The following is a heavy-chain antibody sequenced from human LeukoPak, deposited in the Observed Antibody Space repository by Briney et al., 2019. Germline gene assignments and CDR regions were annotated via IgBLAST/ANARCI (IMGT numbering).Heavy chain of an antibody. Sequence: GGSLRLSCAASGFTFSSYWMNWVRQAPGKGLEWVANIKQDGSEKYYVDSVKGRFAISRDNAKNSLNLQMNSLQTEDTAVYFCVRVNNGDAKDFEYWGQGTLVTVSS. J-gene: IGHJ4*02. CDR3: VRVNNGDAKDFEY. CDR1: GFTFSSYW. D-gene: IGHD2-8*01. CDR2: IKQDGSEK. V-gene: IGHV3-7*03.